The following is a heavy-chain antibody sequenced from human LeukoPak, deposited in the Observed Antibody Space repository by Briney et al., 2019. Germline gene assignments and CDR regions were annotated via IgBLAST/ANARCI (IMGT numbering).Heavy chain of an antibody. CDR1: GFTFSSYS. V-gene: IGHV3-21*01. CDR2: ISSSSSYI. J-gene: IGHJ4*02. CDR3: AREDHGSGSYFDY. D-gene: IGHD3-10*01. Sequence: PGGSLRLSCAASGFTFSSYSMNWVRQAPGKGLEWVSSISSSSSYIYYADSVKGRFTISRGNAKNSLYLQMNSLRAEDTAVYYCAREDHGSGSYFDYWGQGTLVTVSS.